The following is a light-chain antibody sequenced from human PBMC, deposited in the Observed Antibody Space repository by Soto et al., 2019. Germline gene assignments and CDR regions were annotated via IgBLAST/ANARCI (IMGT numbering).Light chain of an antibody. CDR3: GSYTSASTLV. Sequence: QSVLTQPPSASGSPGQSVTISCTGTSSDVGGYNYVSWYQQHPGKAPKLVIYEVINRPSGVSNRFSGSKSGNTASLTISGLQAEDEADYYCGSYTSASTLVFGTGTKVTVL. V-gene: IGLV2-14*01. CDR2: EVI. CDR1: SSDVGGYNY. J-gene: IGLJ1*01.